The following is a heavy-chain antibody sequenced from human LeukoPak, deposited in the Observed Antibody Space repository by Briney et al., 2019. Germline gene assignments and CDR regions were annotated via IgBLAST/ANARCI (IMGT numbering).Heavy chain of an antibody. Sequence: GGSLRLSCAASGFTFSSYSMNWVRQAPGKGLEWVASISSSSSYIYYADSVKGRFTISRDNAKNSLYLQMNSLRAEDTAVYYCARVKSCSSTSCYTAERQYYFEYWGQGTLGTVSS. CDR3: ARVKSCSSTSCYTAERQYYFEY. D-gene: IGHD2-2*02. CDR2: ISSSSSYI. V-gene: IGHV3-21*01. J-gene: IGHJ4*02. CDR1: GFTFSSYS.